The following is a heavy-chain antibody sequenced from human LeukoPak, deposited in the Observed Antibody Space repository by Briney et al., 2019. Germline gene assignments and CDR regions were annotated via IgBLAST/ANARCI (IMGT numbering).Heavy chain of an antibody. D-gene: IGHD6-19*01. CDR2: INHSGST. CDR1: GGSFSGYY. V-gene: IGHV4-34*01. Sequence: KSSETLSLTCAVYGGSFSGYYWSWIRQPPGKGLEWIGEINHSGSTNYNPSLKSRVTISVDTSKNQFSLKLSSVTAADTAVYYCARGLWQWLVRGYYVDYWGQGTLVTVSS. CDR3: ARGLWQWLVRGYYVDY. J-gene: IGHJ4*02.